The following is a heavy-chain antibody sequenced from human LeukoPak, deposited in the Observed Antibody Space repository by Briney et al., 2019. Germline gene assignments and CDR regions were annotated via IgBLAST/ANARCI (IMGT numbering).Heavy chain of an antibody. CDR2: IIDSGIST. CDR3: AKGSRGSYDY. CDR1: GFTFNNYA. D-gene: IGHD1-26*01. V-gene: IGHV3-23*01. J-gene: IGHJ4*02. Sequence: PGGSLRLSCAASGFTFNNYAMTWVRQAPGKGLELVSSIIDSGISTYYGDSVKGRFTISRDNSKNTLYLQMNSLRAEDTAVYYCAKGSRGSYDYWGQGTLVTVSS.